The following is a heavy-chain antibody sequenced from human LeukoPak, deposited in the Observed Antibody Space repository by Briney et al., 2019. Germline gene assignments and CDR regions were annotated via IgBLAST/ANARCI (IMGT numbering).Heavy chain of an antibody. J-gene: IGHJ4*02. CDR3: ARGPHFSRGEHFDY. CDR1: GGSITGYY. Sequence: SENLSLTCTVSGGSITGYYWSWIRQPAGKGLGWVGRLYSSGGAVYNPSLKSRVTLSADTSKGQLSLKLTSVTAADTAVYFCARGPHFSRGEHFDYWGLGILVTVSS. V-gene: IGHV4-4*07. CDR2: LYSSGGA. D-gene: IGHD4-11*01.